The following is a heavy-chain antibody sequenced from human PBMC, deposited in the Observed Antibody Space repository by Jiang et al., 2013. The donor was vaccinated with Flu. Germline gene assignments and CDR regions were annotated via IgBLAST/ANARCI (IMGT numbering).Heavy chain of an antibody. V-gene: IGHV4-59*08. Sequence: GSGLVKPSETLSLTCNVSDGSVRSYYWSWIRQAPGKGLEWIGYVFHTGRTSYNPSLKSRVMISMDTSKNQFSLQLTSVTAADTAVYYCASLTGTSGSGYFDYWGQGTLVTVSS. CDR3: ASLTGTSGSGYFDY. CDR2: VFHTGRT. J-gene: IGHJ4*02. D-gene: IGHD1-1*01. CDR1: DGSVRSYY.